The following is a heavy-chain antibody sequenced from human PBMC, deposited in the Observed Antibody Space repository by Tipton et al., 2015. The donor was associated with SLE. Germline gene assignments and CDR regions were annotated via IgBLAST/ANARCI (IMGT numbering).Heavy chain of an antibody. CDR1: GGSISSYY. D-gene: IGHD3-10*01. Sequence: TLSLTCTVSGGSISSYYWSWIRQPPGKGLEWIGYIYYSGSTNYNPSLKSRFTISVDTSKNPFPRKLSSVTAADTAVYYCARVRGRGYFQHWGQGTLVTVSS. CDR2: IYYSGST. CDR3: ARVRGRGYFQH. J-gene: IGHJ1*01. V-gene: IGHV4-59*01.